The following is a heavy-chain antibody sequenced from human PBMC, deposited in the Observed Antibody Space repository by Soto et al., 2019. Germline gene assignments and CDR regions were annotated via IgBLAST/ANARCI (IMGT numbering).Heavy chain of an antibody. V-gene: IGHV4-59*01. CDR3: ARGHMRNFDY. D-gene: IGHD2-21*01. CDR1: GGSISSYY. J-gene: IGHJ4*02. Sequence: SETLSLTGTVPGGSISSYYWSWIRQPPGKGLEWIGYIYYSGSTNYNPSLKSRVTISVDTSKNQFSLKLSSVTAADTAVYYCARGHMRNFDYWGQGTLVTVSS. CDR2: IYYSGST.